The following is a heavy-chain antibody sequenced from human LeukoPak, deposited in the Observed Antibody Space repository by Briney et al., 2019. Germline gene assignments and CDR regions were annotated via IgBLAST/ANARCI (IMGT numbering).Heavy chain of an antibody. CDR1: GYTFTNYA. V-gene: IGHV1-3*01. J-gene: IGHJ4*02. D-gene: IGHD3-10*01. Sequence: ASVKVSCKASGYTFTNYAIHWVRQAPGQGLEWMGWINAGNGNTRYSQKLQGRVTITRDTSANTVYMELSSLRSEDTAVYFCARGLLWFGELSPLGYWGQGTLVTVSS. CDR2: INAGNGNT. CDR3: ARGLLWFGELSPLGY.